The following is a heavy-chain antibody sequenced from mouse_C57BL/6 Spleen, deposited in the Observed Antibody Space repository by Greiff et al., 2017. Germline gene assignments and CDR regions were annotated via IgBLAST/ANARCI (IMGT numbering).Heavy chain of an antibody. CDR3: ARDYYGNHTPFDY. D-gene: IGHD2-1*01. CDR2: ISYDGSN. J-gene: IGHJ2*01. V-gene: IGHV3-6*01. Sequence: EVQLQESGPGLVKPSQSLSLTCSVTGYSITSGYYWNWIRQFPGNKLEWMGYISYDGSNNYNPSLKNRISITRDTSKNQFFLKLNSVTTEDTATYYCARDYYGNHTPFDYWGQGTTLTVSS. CDR1: GYSITSGYY.